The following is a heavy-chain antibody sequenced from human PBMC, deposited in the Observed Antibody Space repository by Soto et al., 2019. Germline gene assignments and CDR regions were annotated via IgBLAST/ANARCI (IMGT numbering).Heavy chain of an antibody. J-gene: IGHJ6*02. CDR1: GYTFTTYG. Sequence: QVNLVQSGAEVKKPGASVKVSCKASGYTFTTYGISWVRQATGQGLEWMGWISTYSGKTDYARKFQGRVTMTTDTSTSTAYMELRSLRFDDTAVYYCARAAETRYYGMDVWGQGTTVTVSS. V-gene: IGHV1-18*04. CDR2: ISTYSGKT. CDR3: ARAAETRYYGMDV.